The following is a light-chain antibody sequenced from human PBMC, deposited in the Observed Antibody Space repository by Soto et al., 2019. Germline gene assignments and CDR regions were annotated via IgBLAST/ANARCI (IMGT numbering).Light chain of an antibody. CDR2: GVT. CDR1: SSDVGVHNF. J-gene: IGLJ3*02. CDR3: RSYTPAYTRV. V-gene: IGLV2-14*01. Sequence: QSVLTQPASVSGSPGQSISISCTGSSSDVGVHNFVSWYQHHPGKAPKVLIDGVTNRPSEVSNRFSGSKSGNTASLTISGLHAEDEADYYCRSYTPAYTRVFGGGTKLTVL.